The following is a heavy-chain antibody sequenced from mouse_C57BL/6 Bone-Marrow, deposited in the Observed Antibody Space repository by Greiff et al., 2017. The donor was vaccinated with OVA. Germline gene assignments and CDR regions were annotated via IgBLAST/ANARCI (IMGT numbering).Heavy chain of an antibody. CDR2: ISDGGSYT. CDR1: GFTFSSYA. CDR3: ARVYYGYYY. V-gene: IGHV5-4*03. J-gene: IGHJ2*01. D-gene: IGHD2-2*01. Sequence: EVKVEESGGGLVKPGGSLKLSCAASGFTFSSYAMSWVRQTPEKRLEWVATISDGGSYTYYPDNVKGRFTISRDNAKNNLYLQMSHLKSEDTAMYYCARVYYGYYYWGQGTTLTVSS.